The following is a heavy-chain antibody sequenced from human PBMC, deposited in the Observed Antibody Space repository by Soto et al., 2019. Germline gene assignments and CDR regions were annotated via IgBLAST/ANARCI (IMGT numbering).Heavy chain of an antibody. CDR2: IYYSGST. J-gene: IGHJ4*02. V-gene: IGHV4-31*03. CDR1: GGSISSGGYY. CDR3: ATQLARRDGYNSAFDY. D-gene: IGHD5-12*01. Sequence: LSLTCTVSGGSISSGGYYWSWIRQHPGKGLEWIGYIYYSGSTYYNPSLKSRVTISVDTSKNQFSLKLSSVTAADTAVYYCATQLARRDGYNSAFDYWGQGTLVTVSS.